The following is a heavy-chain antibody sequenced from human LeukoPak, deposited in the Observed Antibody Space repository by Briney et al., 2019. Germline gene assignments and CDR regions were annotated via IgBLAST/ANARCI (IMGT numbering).Heavy chain of an antibody. D-gene: IGHD3-3*01. V-gene: IGHV4-39*01. CDR2: IYYVGSP. CDR3: ARLPITKRAMDV. J-gene: IGHJ6*02. Sequence: SETLSLTCSVSGDSIRSGDSYWGWIRQDPRKGLEWIASIYYVGSPHYNPSLNSRRVTLSVDTTKNQFSLTLTSVTAADTAIYYCARLPITKRAMDVWGQWTTVTVSS. CDR1: GDSIRSGDSY.